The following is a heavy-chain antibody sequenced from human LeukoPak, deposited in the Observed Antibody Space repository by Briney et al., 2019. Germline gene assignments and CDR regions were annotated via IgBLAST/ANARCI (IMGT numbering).Heavy chain of an antibody. V-gene: IGHV3-11*01. CDR3: ATVTCSGSSCYFHY. D-gene: IGHD2-15*01. CDR2: ISSSGSTI. J-gene: IGHJ4*02. Sequence: GGSLRLSCAASGFTFSDYYMSWIRQAPGKGLEWVSYISSSGSTIYYADSVKGRFTISRDNAKNSLYLQMNSLRAEDTAVYYCATVTCSGSSCYFHYWGQGTLVTVSS. CDR1: GFTFSDYY.